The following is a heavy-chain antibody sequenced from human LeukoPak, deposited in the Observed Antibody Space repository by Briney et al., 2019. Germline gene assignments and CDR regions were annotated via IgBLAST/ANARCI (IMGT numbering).Heavy chain of an antibody. Sequence: GGSLRLSCAASGFTFSNYWMSWVRQAPGKGLEWVANIKEDGSEKYYVDSVKGRFTISRDNAKNSLSLQMNTLRAEDTSVYYCATNPAGYCSGGRCYVDWYFDLWGRGTLVTVSS. V-gene: IGHV3-7*01. D-gene: IGHD2-15*01. CDR2: IKEDGSEK. CDR3: ATNPAGYCSGGRCYVDWYFDL. J-gene: IGHJ2*01. CDR1: GFTFSNYW.